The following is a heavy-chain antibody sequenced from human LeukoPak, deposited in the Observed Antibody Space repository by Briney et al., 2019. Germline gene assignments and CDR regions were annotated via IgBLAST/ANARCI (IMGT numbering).Heavy chain of an antibody. V-gene: IGHV3-53*01. D-gene: IGHD3-10*02. Sequence: GGSLRLSCAASGFTVSNNYMSWVRQAPGKGLEWVSVIYGGGATYYADSVKGRFTISRDNSKNTLYLQMNSLRAEDTAVYYCARLFPPSPHYFDYWGQGTLVTVSS. CDR3: ARLFPPSPHYFDY. J-gene: IGHJ4*02. CDR2: IYGGGAT. CDR1: GFTVSNNY.